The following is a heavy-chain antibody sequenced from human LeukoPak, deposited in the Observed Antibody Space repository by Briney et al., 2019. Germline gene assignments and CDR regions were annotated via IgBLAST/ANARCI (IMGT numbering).Heavy chain of an antibody. J-gene: IGHJ5*02. CDR1: GSTFSSYA. CDR3: AKLRITMVRGVIIHNWFDP. Sequence: PGGSLRLSCAASGSTFSSYAMSWVRQAPGKGLEWVSAISGSGGSTYYADSVKGRFTISRDNSKNTLYLQTNSLRAEDTAVYYCAKLRITMVRGVIIHNWFDPWGQGTLVTVSS. CDR2: ISGSGGST. D-gene: IGHD3-10*01. V-gene: IGHV3-23*01.